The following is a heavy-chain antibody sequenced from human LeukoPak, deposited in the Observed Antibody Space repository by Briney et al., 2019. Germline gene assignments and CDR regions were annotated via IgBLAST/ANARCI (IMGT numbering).Heavy chain of an antibody. Sequence: SETPSLTCTVSGGSISSSSYYWGWIRQPPGKGLEWIGSIYYSGSTYYNPSLKSRVTISVDTSKNQFSLKLSSVTAADTAVYYCARQAAGPEDFDYWGQGTLVTVSS. D-gene: IGHD6-13*01. V-gene: IGHV4-39*01. CDR2: IYYSGST. CDR1: GGSISSSSYY. J-gene: IGHJ4*02. CDR3: ARQAAGPEDFDY.